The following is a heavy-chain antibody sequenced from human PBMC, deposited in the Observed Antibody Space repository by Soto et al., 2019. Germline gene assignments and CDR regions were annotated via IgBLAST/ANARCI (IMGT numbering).Heavy chain of an antibody. CDR3: ARLLLWFGEFRYFDY. J-gene: IGHJ4*02. D-gene: IGHD3-10*01. Sequence: GESLKISCKGSGYSFTSYWIGWVRQMPGKGLEWMGIIYPGDSDTRYSPSFQGQVTISADKSISTAYLQWSSLKASETAMYYCARLLLWFGEFRYFDYWGQGTLVTVSS. V-gene: IGHV5-51*01. CDR1: GYSFTSYW. CDR2: IYPGDSDT.